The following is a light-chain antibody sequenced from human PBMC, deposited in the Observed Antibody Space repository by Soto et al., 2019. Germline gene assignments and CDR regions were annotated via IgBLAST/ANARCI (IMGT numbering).Light chain of an antibody. Sequence: DMVLTHSPGSLSCSPGASAPLSCRASQSVSSSYLAWYQQKPGQAPRLLIYGASSRATGVPVRFIGSGSGTDFTLTITRLEPEDFAVYYCQQYGGSPIPFGLGTRLEI. V-gene: IGKV3-20*01. CDR3: QQYGGSPIP. CDR1: QSVSSSY. J-gene: IGKJ5*01. CDR2: GAS.